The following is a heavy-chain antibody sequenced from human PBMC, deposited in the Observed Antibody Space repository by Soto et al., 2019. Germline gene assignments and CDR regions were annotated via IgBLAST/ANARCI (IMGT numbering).Heavy chain of an antibody. CDR3: ARVKAVAGTPFDY. J-gene: IGHJ4*02. V-gene: IGHV4-31*03. CDR1: GGSISSGGYY. D-gene: IGHD6-19*01. Sequence: QVQLQESGPGLVKPSQTLSLSCTVSGGSISSGGYYWSWIRQHPGKGLEWIGYIYYSGSTYYNSSLKSRGTISVDTSKNQFSLKLSSVTAADTAVYYCARVKAVAGTPFDYWGQGTLVTVSS. CDR2: IYYSGST.